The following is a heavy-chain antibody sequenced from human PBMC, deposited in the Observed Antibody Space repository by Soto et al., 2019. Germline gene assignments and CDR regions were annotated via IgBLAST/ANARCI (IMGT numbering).Heavy chain of an antibody. J-gene: IGHJ5*02. CDR1: GDSVTSVSDY. CDR2: IYYSGSA. D-gene: IGHD3-16*01. V-gene: IGHV4-61*01. Sequence: PSETLSLTCTVSGDSVTSVSDYWSWIRQPPGKGLEWIGYIYYSGSADYNPSLGSRVTISIDTSKNQFSLKLTSVTAADTAVYYCARGGAPYNWFGPWGQGTLVTVSS. CDR3: ARGGAPYNWFGP.